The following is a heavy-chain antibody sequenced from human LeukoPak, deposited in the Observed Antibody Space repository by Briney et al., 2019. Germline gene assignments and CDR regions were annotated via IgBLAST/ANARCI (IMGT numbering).Heavy chain of an antibody. CDR2: IKQSGST. CDR1: GGSFRGYY. Sequence: TSETLSLTCAVYGGSFRGYYWSWIRQPPGKGVEWIGEIKQSGSTNYTPSLKSRVTISVDTSKNQFSLKLSSVTAADTAVYYCARWCYDYVWGSYSVRDYFDYWGQGTLVTVSS. J-gene: IGHJ4*02. CDR3: ARWCYDYVWGSYSVRDYFDY. D-gene: IGHD3-16*01. V-gene: IGHV4-34*01.